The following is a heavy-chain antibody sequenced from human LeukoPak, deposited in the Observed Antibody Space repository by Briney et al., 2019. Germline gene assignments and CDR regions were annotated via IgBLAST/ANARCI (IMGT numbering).Heavy chain of an antibody. CDR3: ARDMNWRASIWYFDL. J-gene: IGHJ2*01. CDR2: INPNSGGT. CDR1: GYTFTGYY. V-gene: IGHV1-2*02. Sequence: VASVKVSCKVSGYTFTGYYMHWVRQAPGQGLEWMGWINPNSGGTNYAQKFQGRVTMARDTSIFTAYMELSSLRSDDTAVYYCARDMNWRASIWYFDLWGRGTLVAVSS.